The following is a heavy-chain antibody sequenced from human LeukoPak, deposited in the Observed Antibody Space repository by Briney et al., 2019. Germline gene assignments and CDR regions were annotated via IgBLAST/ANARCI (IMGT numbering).Heavy chain of an antibody. CDR1: GLTFSSSW. V-gene: IGHV3-7*01. CDR3: TSWGDTTAEYFQR. Sequence: GGSLRLSCAVSGLTFSSSWMDWVRQAPGKGLEWVAHINPDGRDTYYVDSVKGRFTISRDNAQNSMYLQMNSLRVEDTAVYYRTSWGDTTAEYFQRWGQGTLVTVSS. CDR2: INPDGRDT. D-gene: IGHD2-21*02. J-gene: IGHJ1*01.